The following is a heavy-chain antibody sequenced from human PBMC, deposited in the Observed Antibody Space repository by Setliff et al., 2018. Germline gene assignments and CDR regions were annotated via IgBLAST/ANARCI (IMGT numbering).Heavy chain of an antibody. CDR1: GYIFNSYG. CDR2: ISPYNGKT. Sequence: GASVKVSCKASGYIFNSYGIAWVRQAPGQGLEWMGWISPYNGKTNHAQNLQGRVALTTDTSTTTAYMELRSLRSDDTAVYYCARGRDPAYYYDSGGYYWDYWGQGTLVPVSS. CDR3: ARGRDPAYYYDSGGYYWDY. D-gene: IGHD3-22*01. V-gene: IGHV1-18*01. J-gene: IGHJ4*02.